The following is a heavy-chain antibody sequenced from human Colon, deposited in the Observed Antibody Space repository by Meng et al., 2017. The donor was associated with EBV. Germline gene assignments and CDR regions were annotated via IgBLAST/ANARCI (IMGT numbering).Heavy chain of an antibody. CDR1: GGSIRTSDW. V-gene: IGHV4-4*02. J-gene: IGHJ4*02. Sequence: GAGPGSGEPSGTLPLPCAGHGGSIRTSDWWSWVRQPPGKGLEWIGEIYRGGGTNYNPSFKSRVTISVDTSNNHFSLKLSYVTAADTAVYYCARVRVIPAAVGFDYWGQGTLVTVSS. CDR2: IYRGGGT. D-gene: IGHD2-2*01. CDR3: ARVRVIPAAVGFDY.